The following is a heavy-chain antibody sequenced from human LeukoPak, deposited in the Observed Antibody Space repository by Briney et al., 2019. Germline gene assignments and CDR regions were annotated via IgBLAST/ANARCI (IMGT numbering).Heavy chain of an antibody. V-gene: IGHV4-34*01. D-gene: IGHD2-2*01. CDR2: INHSGST. CDR1: GGSFSGYY. Sequence: ASETLSLTCAVYGGSFSGYYWSWIRQPPGKGLEWIGEINHSGSTNYDPSLKSRVTISVDTSKNQFSLKLSSVTAADTAVYYCARAVVVPAARPSHNWLDPWGQGTLVTVSS. J-gene: IGHJ5*02. CDR3: ARAVVVPAARPSHNWLDP.